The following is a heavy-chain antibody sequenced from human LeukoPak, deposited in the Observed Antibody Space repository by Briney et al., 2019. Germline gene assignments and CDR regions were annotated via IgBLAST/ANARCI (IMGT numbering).Heavy chain of an antibody. Sequence: GGSLRHSCAASGFTFSSYGMHWVRQAPGKGLEWVAFIRYDGSNKYYADSAKGRFTISRDNSKNTLYLQMNSLRAEDTAVYYCAKDHYYGSGSYYFDYWGQGTLVTVSS. CDR2: IRYDGSNK. D-gene: IGHD3-10*01. CDR3: AKDHYYGSGSYYFDY. J-gene: IGHJ4*02. V-gene: IGHV3-30*02. CDR1: GFTFSSYG.